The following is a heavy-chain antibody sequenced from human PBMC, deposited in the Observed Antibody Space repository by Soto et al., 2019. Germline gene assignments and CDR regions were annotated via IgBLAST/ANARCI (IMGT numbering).Heavy chain of an antibody. Sequence: EVQLLESGGDLVQPGGSLRLSCAASGFTFSSYAMSWVRQAPGKGLEWVSGISGGGGGTYYADSVKGRFTISRENSKNTLHLQMNSLRAEDTAVYYCAKSGTFGAIDYWGQGTLVTVSS. D-gene: IGHD3-3*01. CDR2: ISGGGGGT. CDR3: AKSGTFGAIDY. V-gene: IGHV3-23*01. J-gene: IGHJ4*02. CDR1: GFTFSSYA.